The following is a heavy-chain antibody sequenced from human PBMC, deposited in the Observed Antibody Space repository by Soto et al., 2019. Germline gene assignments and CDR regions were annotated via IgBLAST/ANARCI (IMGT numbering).Heavy chain of an antibody. D-gene: IGHD6-13*01. J-gene: IGHJ6*01. V-gene: IGHV4-39*01. CDR3: ARHGAYSTSVYYYYGMDV. CDR2: SNYGGPT. Sequence: SETLSLTCTVSGGAINSTVYYWGWIRHPPGKGLEWIGSSNYGGPTYYSPSLQSRVTISLDTAKNHFSLNLRSVTDADTAVYYCARHGAYSTSVYYYYGMDVWGQGPTITVSS. CDR1: GGAINSTVYY.